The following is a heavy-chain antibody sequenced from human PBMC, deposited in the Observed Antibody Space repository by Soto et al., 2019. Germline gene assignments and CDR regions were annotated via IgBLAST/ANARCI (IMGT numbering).Heavy chain of an antibody. J-gene: IGHJ6*03. V-gene: IGHV1-3*01. CDR3: ARGVASIVATFGYIDV. D-gene: IGHD5-12*01. CDR1: GYTFTSYA. Sequence: ASVKVSCKASGYTFTSYAVHWVRQAPGQRLEWMGWINAGNGNTKYSQKFQGRVTITSDTSASTAYMELSSLRSEDTAVYYCARGVASIVATFGYIDVWGKGTTVTVSS. CDR2: INAGNGNT.